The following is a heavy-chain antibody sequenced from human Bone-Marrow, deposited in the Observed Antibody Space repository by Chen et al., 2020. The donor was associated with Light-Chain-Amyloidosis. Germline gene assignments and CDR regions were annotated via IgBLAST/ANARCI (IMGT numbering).Heavy chain of an antibody. CDR1: GFSLRSYW. CDR3: AREKITGPRQSDALDI. J-gene: IGHJ3*02. Sequence: EAQLVESGGGLVQPGGSPRLSCAASGFSLRSYWMHWVRQVPGKGLVWVSRINGDGGWTNYAGSVKGRVTISKDNAKNTLYLQMNYLSAEDTAVYYCAREKITGPRQSDALDIWGQGTMVTVSS. D-gene: IGHD1-20*01. V-gene: IGHV3-74*01. CDR2: INGDGGWT.